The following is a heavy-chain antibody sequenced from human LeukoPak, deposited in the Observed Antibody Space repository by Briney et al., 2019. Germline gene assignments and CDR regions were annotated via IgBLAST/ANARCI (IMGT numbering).Heavy chain of an antibody. CDR1: GFTFSSYW. V-gene: IGHV3-33*08. D-gene: IGHD6-25*01. J-gene: IGHJ3*02. CDR3: ARGFRYRLPPSNDAFDI. CDR2: IWYDGSNK. Sequence: HSGGSLRLSCAASGFTFSSYWMHWVRQAPGKGLEWVAVIWYDGSNKYYADSVKGRFTISRDNSKNTLYLQMNSLRAEDTAVYYCARGFRYRLPPSNDAFDIWGQGTMVTVSS.